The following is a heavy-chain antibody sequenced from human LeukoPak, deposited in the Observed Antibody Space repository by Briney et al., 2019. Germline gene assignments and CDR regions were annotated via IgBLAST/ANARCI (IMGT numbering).Heavy chain of an antibody. CDR1: GFDFRNYY. CDR2: IKYDGTYT. CDR3: TRDEGATVATYRFDF. J-gene: IGHJ4*02. D-gene: IGHD4-23*01. V-gene: IGHV3-7*01. Sequence: GGSVRLSCEASGFDFRNYYMSWVRQAPGKGLEWLANIKYDGTYTNYKDSVKGRLTLSRDNAKNSVCLQMNSLRAEDTAVYYCTRDEGATVATYRFDFWGRGTLVTVSS.